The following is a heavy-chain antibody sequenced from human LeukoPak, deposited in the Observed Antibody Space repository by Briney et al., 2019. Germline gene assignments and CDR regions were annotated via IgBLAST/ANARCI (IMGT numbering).Heavy chain of an antibody. CDR2: ISTDESII. CDR3: ARDITVRGPSTIDY. D-gene: IGHD3-10*01. Sequence: SGGSLRLSCAASGFSFSRYWMHWVRQAPGKGLVWVSRISTDESIITYADSVRGRFTISRDNAKNTLYLQMNSLRAEDTAVYYCARDITVRGPSTIDYWGLGTLVTVSS. V-gene: IGHV3-74*01. J-gene: IGHJ4*02. CDR1: GFSFSRYW.